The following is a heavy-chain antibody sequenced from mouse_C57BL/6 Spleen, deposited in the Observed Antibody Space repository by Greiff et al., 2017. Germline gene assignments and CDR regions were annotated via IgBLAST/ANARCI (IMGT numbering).Heavy chain of an antibody. CDR3: ARTIYYYGSSSYYFDY. CDR2: INYDGSST. D-gene: IGHD1-1*01. J-gene: IGHJ2*01. CDR1: GFTFSDYY. Sequence: EVHLVESEGGLVKPGSSMKLSCTASGFTFSDYYMAWVRQVPEKGLEWVANINYDGSSTYYLDSLKSRFIFSRDNAKNILYLQMSSLKSEDTATYYCARTIYYYGSSSYYFDYKGQGSTLTVSA. V-gene: IGHV5-16*01.